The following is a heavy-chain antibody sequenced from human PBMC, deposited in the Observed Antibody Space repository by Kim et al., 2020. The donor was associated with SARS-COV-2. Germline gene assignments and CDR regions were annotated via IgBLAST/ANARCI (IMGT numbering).Heavy chain of an antibody. D-gene: IGHD5-18*01. Sequence: GGSLRLSCAASGFTFSSYAMSWVRQAPGKGLEWVSAISGSGGSTYYADSVKGRFTISRDNSKNTLYLQMNSLRAEDTAVYYCAKGTSYSYGPREGDDYWGQGTLVTVSS. J-gene: IGHJ4*02. CDR3: AKGTSYSYGPREGDDY. V-gene: IGHV3-23*01. CDR1: GFTFSSYA. CDR2: ISGSGGST.